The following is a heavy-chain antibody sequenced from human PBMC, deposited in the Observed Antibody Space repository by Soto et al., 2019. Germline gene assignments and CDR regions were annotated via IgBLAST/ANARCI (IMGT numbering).Heavy chain of an antibody. D-gene: IGHD1-26*01. CDR3: ARQEGPANFREPRFDY. Sequence: QVHLQESGPGLVKPSETLSLTCTVSGGSISSSRYYCGWIRQPPGKGLEWSESIYYSGRTCYNPSLTNRVTRSAATSQNQSAPKVSSVTAAVTAVYYCARQEGPANFREPRFDYWGQGALVTVAS. CDR2: IYYSGRT. V-gene: IGHV4-39*01. CDR1: GGSISSSRYY. J-gene: IGHJ4*02.